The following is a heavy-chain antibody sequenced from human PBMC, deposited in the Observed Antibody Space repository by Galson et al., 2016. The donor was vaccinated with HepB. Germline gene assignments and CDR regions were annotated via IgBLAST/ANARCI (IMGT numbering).Heavy chain of an antibody. J-gene: IGHJ4*02. CDR3: ARQYYGSGSYPDY. V-gene: IGHV1-3*01. Sequence: SCKASGSTFTSYAMHWVRQAPGQRLEWMGWINAGNGNTKYSQKFQGRVTITRDTSASTAYMELSSLRSEDTAVYYCARQYYGSGSYPDYWGQGTLVTVSS. CDR2: INAGNGNT. D-gene: IGHD3-10*01. CDR1: GSTFTSYA.